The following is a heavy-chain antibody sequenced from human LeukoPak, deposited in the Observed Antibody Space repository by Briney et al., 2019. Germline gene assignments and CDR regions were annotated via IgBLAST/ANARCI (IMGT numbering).Heavy chain of an antibody. J-gene: IGHJ4*02. V-gene: IGHV3-23*01. CDR2: IGSGGGSR. CDR1: GFTFSIYA. Sequence: GGSLRLSCAASGFTFSIYAMSWVRQAPGKGLEWVSTIGSGGGSRYYADSVKGRFTISRDNSKNTLYLRMNSLRVEDTAVYYCASQSQVRYFDYWGQGTLVTVSS. CDR3: ASQSQVRYFDY.